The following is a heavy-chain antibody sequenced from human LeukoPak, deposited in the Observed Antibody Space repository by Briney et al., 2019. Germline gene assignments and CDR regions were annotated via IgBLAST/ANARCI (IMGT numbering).Heavy chain of an antibody. V-gene: IGHV4-34*01. CDR2: INHSGRN. CDR3: ARHEVGVPAATNNWFDH. CDR1: GGSFSGYY. Sequence: SETLSLTCALYGGSFSGYYSSSGRHPPREGLGWSGEINHSGRNNDNTSLKSRVTISVDTSKNQFSMKLSFVTAADTAVYYCARHEVGVPAATNNWFDHWGQGTLVTVSS. D-gene: IGHD2-2*01. J-gene: IGHJ5*02.